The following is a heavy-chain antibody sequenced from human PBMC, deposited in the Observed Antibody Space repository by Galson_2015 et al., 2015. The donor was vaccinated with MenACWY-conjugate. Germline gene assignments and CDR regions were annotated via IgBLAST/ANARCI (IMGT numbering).Heavy chain of an antibody. J-gene: IGHJ6*03. Sequence: SETLSLTCTVSDGSISSHFWSWIRQPLGKGLEWIGNIYYSGSTNYNPSLKSRVTISVDTSKNQFSLKLTSVTAADTAVYYCARSADSYYMDVWGKGTTVTVSS. CDR3: ARSADSYYMDV. V-gene: IGHV4-59*11. CDR1: DGSISSHF. CDR2: IYYSGST.